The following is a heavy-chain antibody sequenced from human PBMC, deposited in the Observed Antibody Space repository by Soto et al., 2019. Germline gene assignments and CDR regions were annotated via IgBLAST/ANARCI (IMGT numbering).Heavy chain of an antibody. D-gene: IGHD3-16*01. CDR2: ISSYGIDT. Sequence: EVQLVESGGGLVLPGGSLRLSCAASGFTFSRYWMHWVRQAPGKGLVWFSRISSYGIDTHYADYVKGLFTISRDNAKNRLYLQRNSLRADDTAGYYCASNYAYADGYYWYGIYVWGQGTTVTVSS. CDR1: GFTFSRYW. V-gene: IGHV3-74*01. CDR3: ASNYAYADGYYWYGIYV. J-gene: IGHJ6*02.